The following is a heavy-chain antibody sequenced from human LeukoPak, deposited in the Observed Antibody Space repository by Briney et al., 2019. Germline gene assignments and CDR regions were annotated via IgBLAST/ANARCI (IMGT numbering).Heavy chain of an antibody. CDR2: ISNSGSTT. CDR1: GFTFSDYY. Sequence: GGSLRLSCAASGFTFSDYYMSWIRQAPGRGLEWVSYISNSGSTTYYADSVKGRFTMSRDNAKNSVYLQMNSLRAEDTAVYYCARLWSPGCDYWGRETLVTVSS. J-gene: IGHJ4*02. D-gene: IGHD1-26*01. V-gene: IGHV3-11*01. CDR3: ARLWSPGCDY.